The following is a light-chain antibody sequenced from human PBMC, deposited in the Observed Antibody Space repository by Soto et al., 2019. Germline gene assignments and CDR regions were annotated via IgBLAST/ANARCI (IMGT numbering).Light chain of an antibody. Sequence: DIRMTQSPSSLSASIGDRVTITCRASQTVSKWLAWYQQKPGRAAKLLIYAARDLENGVPERFSGSGSGTDFTLVINSLQPGDSATYYCQQYSTSPTFGQGTRLEI. CDR2: AAR. CDR1: QTVSKW. J-gene: IGKJ2*01. V-gene: IGKV1-5*03. CDR3: QQYSTSPT.